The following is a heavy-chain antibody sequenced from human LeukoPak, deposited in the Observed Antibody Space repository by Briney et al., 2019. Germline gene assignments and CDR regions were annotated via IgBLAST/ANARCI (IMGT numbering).Heavy chain of an antibody. Sequence: GGSLRLSCVASGFTFSIYDLSWVRQAPGKGLECVSAIDRGVGSTYYADSVKGRFTISRDNSKNTLYLQMNSLRAEDTAVYYCAKSRVTSAYYYYGMDVWGQGTTVTVSS. CDR3: AKSRVTSAYYYYGMDV. D-gene: IGHD4-17*01. V-gene: IGHV3-23*01. CDR1: GFTFSIYD. J-gene: IGHJ6*02. CDR2: IDRGVGST.